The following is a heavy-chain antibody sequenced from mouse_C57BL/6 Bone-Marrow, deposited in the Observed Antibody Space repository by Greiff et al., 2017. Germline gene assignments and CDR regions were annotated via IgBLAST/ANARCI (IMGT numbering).Heavy chain of an antibody. CDR2: IDPSDSYT. D-gene: IGHD1-1*01. CDR3: ARPPYYYGSSLYAMDY. J-gene: IGHJ4*01. Sequence: QVQLKQPGAELVKPGASVKLSCKASGYTFTSYWMQWVKQRPGQGLEWIGEIDPSDSYTNYNQKFKGKATLTVDTSSSTAYMQLSSLTSEDSAVYYCARPPYYYGSSLYAMDYWGQGTSVTVSS. V-gene: IGHV1-50*01. CDR1: GYTFTSYW.